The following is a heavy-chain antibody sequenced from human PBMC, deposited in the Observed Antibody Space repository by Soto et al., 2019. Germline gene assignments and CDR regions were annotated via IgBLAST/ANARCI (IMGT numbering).Heavy chain of an antibody. D-gene: IGHD3-3*01. J-gene: IGHJ6*02. CDR1: GGSVSSESHY. Sequence: SETLSLTCTVSGGSVSSESHYWSWIRQAPGKGLEWIGYIYYTGSTNYNPSLKGRVTMSVDTSRDQVSLRLRSVTRADTAVYYCARAKYDFRSGSYYSAMEVWGQGTKVTVSS. CDR3: ARAKYDFRSGSYYSAMEV. V-gene: IGHV4-61*01. CDR2: IYYTGST.